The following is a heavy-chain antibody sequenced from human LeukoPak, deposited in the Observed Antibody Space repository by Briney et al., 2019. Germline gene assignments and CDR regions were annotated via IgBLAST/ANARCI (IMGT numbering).Heavy chain of an antibody. CDR1: GGSISSSSYY. CDR2: IYYSGST. V-gene: IGHV4-30-4*08. CDR3: ARELISYGTYYYDSSGLNY. D-gene: IGHD3-22*01. J-gene: IGHJ4*02. Sequence: SETLSLTCTVSGGSISSSSYYWSWIRQPPGKGLEWIGYIYYSGSTYYNPSLKSRVTISVDTSKNQFSLKLSSVTAADTAVYYCARELISYGTYYYDSSGLNYWGQGTLVTVSS.